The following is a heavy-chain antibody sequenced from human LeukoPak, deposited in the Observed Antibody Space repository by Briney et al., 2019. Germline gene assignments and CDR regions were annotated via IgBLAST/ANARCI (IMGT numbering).Heavy chain of an antibody. V-gene: IGHV5-10-1*01. J-gene: IGHJ5*02. Sequence: PGESLKISCKGSGYRFTNYWISWVRQMPGKGLEWMGRIDPSDSYTNYSPSFQGHVTISADKSISTAYLQWSSLKASDTAMYYCARHFFPQWTGFDPWGQGTLVTVSS. D-gene: IGHD3/OR15-3a*01. CDR1: GYRFTNYW. CDR3: ARHFFPQWTGFDP. CDR2: IDPSDSYT.